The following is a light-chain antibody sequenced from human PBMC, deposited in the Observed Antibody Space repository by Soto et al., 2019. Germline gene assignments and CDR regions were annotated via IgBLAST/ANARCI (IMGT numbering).Light chain of an antibody. Sequence: VLTQSPGTLSLSPGERATLSCRAGQTITSNYVAWYQQKPGQAPSLLIYGASIRATGVPDRFSGSGSGTDFTLTISRLEPEDFAVYYCQQYITSPYTFGQGTNLEIK. CDR1: QTITSNY. J-gene: IGKJ2*01. CDR2: GAS. V-gene: IGKV3-20*01. CDR3: QQYITSPYT.